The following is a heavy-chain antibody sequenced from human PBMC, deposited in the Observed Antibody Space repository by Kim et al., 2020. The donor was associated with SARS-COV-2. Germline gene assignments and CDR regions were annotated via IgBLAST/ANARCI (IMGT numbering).Heavy chain of an antibody. CDR1: GYTFANYD. Sequence: ASVKVSCTASGYTFANYDIHWVRQAAGQGLEWMGWTNPNSGKVVYAQEFQGRVTVSRDNSTSTAYLEVRSLSSEDSGVYFCARGPPKATSPSSVGRPKIYYNYYYYMDFWGEGTTVTVSS. CDR3: ARGPPKATSPSSVGRPKIYYNYYYYMDF. J-gene: IGHJ6*04. CDR2: TNPNSGKV. V-gene: IGHV1-8*01. D-gene: IGHD3-16*01.